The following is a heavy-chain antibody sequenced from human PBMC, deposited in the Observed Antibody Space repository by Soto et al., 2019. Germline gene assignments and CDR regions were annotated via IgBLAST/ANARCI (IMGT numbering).Heavy chain of an antibody. V-gene: IGHV2-5*02. J-gene: IGHJ4*02. Sequence: QITLKESGPTLEKPTQTLTLTCTFSGFSLGTTRVGVGWNRQPPGKALEWLALIYWDDDKRYSPFLKSRLTITKDTSKNQVVLTMTNMDPMDTATYFCAHTLVAGLGYYFDYWGQGTLVTVSS. D-gene: IGHD6-19*01. CDR2: IYWDDDK. CDR1: GFSLGTTRVG. CDR3: AHTLVAGLGYYFDY.